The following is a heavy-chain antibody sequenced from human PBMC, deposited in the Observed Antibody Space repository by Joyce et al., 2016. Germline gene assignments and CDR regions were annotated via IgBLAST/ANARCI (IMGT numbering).Heavy chain of an antibody. D-gene: IGHD6-19*01. CDR1: GGPFRGFF. J-gene: IGHJ4*02. CDR2: INNSGVT. V-gene: IGHV4-34*01. Sequence: QVQLQQWGAGLLKPSETLSLTCAVSGGPFRGFFWTWVRQPPGKGLEWSGDINNSGVTNYNPSLKTRVIFSVDTSKNQFSLKLTSLSAADTAVYYCARSQWLAPLMYWGQGTPVTVSS. CDR3: ARSQWLAPLMY.